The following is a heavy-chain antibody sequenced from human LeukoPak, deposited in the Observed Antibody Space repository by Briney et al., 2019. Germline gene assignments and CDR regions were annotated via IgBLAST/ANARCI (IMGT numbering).Heavy chain of an antibody. CDR2: IYTSGST. CDR3: ARDRPDRYSSGWFDY. D-gene: IGHD6-19*01. V-gene: IGHV4-4*07. Sequence: SETLSLTCTVSGGSISSCYWSWIRQPAGKGLEWIGRIYTSGSTNYNPSLKSRVTMSVDTSKNQFSLKLSSVTAADTAVYYCARDRPDRYSSGWFDYWGQGTLVTVSS. CDR1: GGSISSCY. J-gene: IGHJ5*01.